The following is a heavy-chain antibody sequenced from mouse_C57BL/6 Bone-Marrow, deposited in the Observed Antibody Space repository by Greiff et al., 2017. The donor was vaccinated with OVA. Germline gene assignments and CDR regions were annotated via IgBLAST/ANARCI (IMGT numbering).Heavy chain of an antibody. J-gene: IGHJ2*01. CDR1: GYTFTSYW. D-gene: IGHD2-4*01. V-gene: IGHV1-50*01. CDR2: IDPSDSYT. Sequence: QVQLQQPGAELVKPGASVKLSCKASGYTFTSYWMQWVKQRPGQGLEWIGEIDPSDSYTNYNQKFKGKATLTVVTSSSTAYMQLSSLTSEDSAVYYCARGDYDYDDGYYFDYWGQGTTLTVSS. CDR3: ARGDYDYDDGYYFDY.